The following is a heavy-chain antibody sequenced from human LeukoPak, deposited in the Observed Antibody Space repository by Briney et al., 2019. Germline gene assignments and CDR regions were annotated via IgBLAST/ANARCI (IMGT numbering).Heavy chain of an antibody. CDR1: GGTFSSYA. D-gene: IGHD3-22*01. J-gene: IGHJ4*02. Sequence: SVKVSCKASGGTFSSYAISWVRQAPGQGLEWMGRIIPIFGIANYAQKFQGRVTITADKSASTAYMELSSLRSEGTAVYYCAIIDFYDSRGYPNEGGYWGQGSLVTVSS. CDR2: IIPIFGIA. V-gene: IGHV1-69*04. CDR3: AIIDFYDSRGYPNEGGY.